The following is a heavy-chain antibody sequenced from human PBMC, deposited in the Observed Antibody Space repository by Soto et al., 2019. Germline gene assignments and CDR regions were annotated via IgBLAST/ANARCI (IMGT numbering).Heavy chain of an antibody. D-gene: IGHD4-17*01. V-gene: IGHV3-66*01. J-gene: IGHJ4*02. CDR1: GVTVGNNY. Sequence: EVRLVESGGGLVQPGGSLRLSCAASGVTVGNNYMSWVRQAPGKGLEWVSVTYSGGDTLYADSVKGRFTMSSDSTKNTVYLQIDSLRAEDTALYFCARNVPVTALGYWGQGSLVTVSS. CDR3: ARNVPVTALGY. CDR2: TYSGGDT.